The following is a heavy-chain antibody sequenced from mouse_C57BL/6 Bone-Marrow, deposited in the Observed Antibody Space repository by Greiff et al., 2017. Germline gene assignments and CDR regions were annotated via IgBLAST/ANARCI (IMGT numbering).Heavy chain of an antibody. CDR2: INPNTGGT. CDR3: ARRGSPYWYFDV. CDR1: GYSFTGYY. J-gene: IGHJ1*03. Sequence: VQLQQSGPELVKPGTSVKISCKASGYSFTGYYMNWVKQSPEKSLEWIGEINPNTGGTTYNQNFKPTATLTVDKSSSTAYMQLKSLTSEDSAVYYCARRGSPYWYFDVWGTGTTVTVSS. V-gene: IGHV1-42*01.